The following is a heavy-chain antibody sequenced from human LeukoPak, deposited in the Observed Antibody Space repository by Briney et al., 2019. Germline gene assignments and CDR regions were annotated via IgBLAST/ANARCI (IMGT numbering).Heavy chain of an antibody. CDR2: IIPIFGTA. CDR3: ARNLRWGRYDFWSGRDYYMDV. V-gene: IGHV1-69*05. D-gene: IGHD3-3*01. J-gene: IGHJ6*03. Sequence: SVKVSCKASGGTFSSYAISWVRQAPGQGLEWMGGIIPIFGTANYAQKFQGRVTITTDESTSTAYMELSSLRSEDTAVYYCARNLRWGRYDFWSGRDYYMDVWGKGTTVTVSS. CDR1: GGTFSSYA.